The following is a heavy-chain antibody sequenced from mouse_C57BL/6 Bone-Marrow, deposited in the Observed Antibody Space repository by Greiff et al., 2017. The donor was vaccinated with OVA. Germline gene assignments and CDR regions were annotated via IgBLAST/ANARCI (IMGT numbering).Heavy chain of an antibody. D-gene: IGHD2-4*01. CDR2: IDPSDRYT. J-gene: IGHJ2*01. Sequence: QVQLQQPGAEFVMPGASVKLSCKASGYTFPSYWMHWVKQRPGQGLEWIGEIDPSDRYTNYNYKFKGKFTLTVDKSSSTAYMQLSSLTSEDSAGYYCARSGTYDYDPHFDYWGQGTTLTVSS. V-gene: IGHV1-69*01. CDR1: GYTFPSYW. CDR3: ARSGTYDYDPHFDY.